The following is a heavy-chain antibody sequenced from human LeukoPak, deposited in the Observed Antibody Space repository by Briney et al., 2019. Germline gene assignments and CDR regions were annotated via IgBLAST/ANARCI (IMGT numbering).Heavy chain of an antibody. V-gene: IGHV1-2*02. J-gene: IGHJ3*02. CDR3: ARDLVDIVVVVAAIDAFDI. D-gene: IGHD2-15*01. CDR1: GYTFTGHY. Sequence: ASVKVSCKASGYTFTGHYMHWVRQAPGQGLEWMGWINPYSGGTNYAQKFQGRVTMTRDTSISTAYMELSRLRSDDTAVYYCARDLVDIVVVVAAIDAFDIWGQGTMVTVSS. CDR2: INPYSGGT.